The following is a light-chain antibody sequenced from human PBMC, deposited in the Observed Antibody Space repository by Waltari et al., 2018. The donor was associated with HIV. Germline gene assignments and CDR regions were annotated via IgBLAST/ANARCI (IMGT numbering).Light chain of an antibody. Sequence: QSVLTQPPSVSAAPGQKVTISCSGSRSTVGNNYVSWYQQLPGTAPKLLIYDSNKRPSGMPDRFSGSKSGTSATLGITGLQTGDEADYYCGTWDSGLSAEVFGGGTKVTVL. CDR1: RSTVGNNY. CDR2: DSN. J-gene: IGLJ3*02. CDR3: GTWDSGLSAEV. V-gene: IGLV1-51*01.